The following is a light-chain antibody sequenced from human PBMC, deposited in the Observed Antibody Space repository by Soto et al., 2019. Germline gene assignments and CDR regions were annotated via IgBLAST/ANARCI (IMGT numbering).Light chain of an antibody. CDR2: AVS. CDR3: QQYNKWPLT. V-gene: IGKV3-15*01. Sequence: EIMMTQSPGTLSASPGERATLSCRASQSVSSNLAWYQQKPGQAPRLLIYAVSTRATGIPARFSGSGSGTEFTLTISRLQSEDVAVYYCQQYNKWPLTFGQGTKVEIK. J-gene: IGKJ1*01. CDR1: QSVSSN.